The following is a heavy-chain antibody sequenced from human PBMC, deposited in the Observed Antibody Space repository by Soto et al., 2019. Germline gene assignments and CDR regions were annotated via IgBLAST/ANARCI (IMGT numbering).Heavy chain of an antibody. D-gene: IGHD1-26*01. CDR3: AKDRASYYHFDY. CDR1: GFTFSSYG. CDR2: ISYDGSNK. Sequence: QVQLVESGGGVVQPGRSLRLSCAASGFTFSSYGMHWVRQAPGKGLEWVAVISYDGSNKYYADSVKGRFTISRDNSKNTLYLQMNSLRAEDTAVYYCAKDRASYYHFDYWGQGTLVTVSS. V-gene: IGHV3-30*18. J-gene: IGHJ4*02.